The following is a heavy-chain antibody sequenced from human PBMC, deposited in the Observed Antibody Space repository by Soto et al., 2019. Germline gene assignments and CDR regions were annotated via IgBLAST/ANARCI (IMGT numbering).Heavy chain of an antibody. CDR1: GFTFVSYW. V-gene: IGHV3-7*05. CDR2: IKQDGSEN. Sequence: ESGGGLVQPGGSLRLSCAASGFTFVSYWMSWVRQAPGKGLEGVANIKQDGSENYYVDSVKGRFTISRDNAKNSLYLQMNSLRAEDTAVYYCARPYSSSWYVGYWGQGTLVTVSS. J-gene: IGHJ4*02. CDR3: ARPYSSSWYVGY. D-gene: IGHD6-13*01.